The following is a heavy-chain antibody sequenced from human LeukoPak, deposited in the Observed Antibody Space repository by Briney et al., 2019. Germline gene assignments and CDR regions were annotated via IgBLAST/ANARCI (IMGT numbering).Heavy chain of an antibody. D-gene: IGHD3-10*01. Sequence: SQTLSLTCTVSGGSISSGSYYWSWIRQPAGKGLEWIGRIYTSGSTNYNPSLKSRVTISVDTSKNQLSLKLSSVTAADTAVYYCARERTSSGSYYEGVWFDPWGQGTLVTVSS. V-gene: IGHV4-61*02. J-gene: IGHJ5*02. CDR3: ARERTSSGSYYEGVWFDP. CDR1: GGSISSGSYY. CDR2: IYTSGST.